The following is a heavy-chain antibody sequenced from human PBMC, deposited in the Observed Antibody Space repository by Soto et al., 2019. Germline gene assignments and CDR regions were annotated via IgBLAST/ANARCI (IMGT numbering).Heavy chain of an antibody. J-gene: IGHJ5*02. CDR3: AKELTYYYGSGPWFDP. D-gene: IGHD3-10*01. Sequence: EVQLLESGGGLVQPGGSLRLSCAASGFTFSSYAMSWVRQAPGKGLEWVSAISGSGGSTYYADSVKGRFTISRDNSKNTLYLQINSLRAEDTAAYYCAKELTYYYGSGPWFDPWGQGTLVTVSS. CDR2: ISGSGGST. CDR1: GFTFSSYA. V-gene: IGHV3-23*01.